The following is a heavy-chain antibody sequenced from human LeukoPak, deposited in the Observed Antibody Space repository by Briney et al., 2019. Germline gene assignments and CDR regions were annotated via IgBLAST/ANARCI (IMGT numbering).Heavy chain of an antibody. V-gene: IGHV3-48*04. D-gene: IGHD5-12*01. Sequence: GGSLRLSCAASGFTFSSYGMHWVRQAPGKGLEWVSYISHTGSTMSYADSVKGRFTISRDNARNSLHLQMNSLRAEDTAVYYCARDDSGYDCPHWGQGTLVTVSS. CDR1: GFTFSSYG. CDR3: ARDDSGYDCPH. J-gene: IGHJ4*02. CDR2: ISHTGSTM.